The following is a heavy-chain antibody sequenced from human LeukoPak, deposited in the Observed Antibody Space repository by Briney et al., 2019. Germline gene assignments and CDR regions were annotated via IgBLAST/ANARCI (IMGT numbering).Heavy chain of an antibody. J-gene: IGHJ4*02. CDR1: GFTFNSYA. D-gene: IGHD6-13*01. V-gene: IGHV3-23*01. CDR2: ISGSGGST. CDR3: AKRLSYSSSWYYFDY. Sequence: PGGSLRLSCAASGFTFNSYAMSWVRQAPGEGLEWVSTISGSGGSTYYADSVKGRFTISRDNSKNTLYLQMNSLRAEDTAVYYCAKRLSYSSSWYYFDYWGQGTLVTVSS.